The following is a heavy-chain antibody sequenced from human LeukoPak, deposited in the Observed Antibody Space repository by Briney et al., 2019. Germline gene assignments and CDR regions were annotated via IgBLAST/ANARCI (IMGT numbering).Heavy chain of an antibody. D-gene: IGHD6-19*01. CDR3: ARVPYSSGWSYYFDY. CDR2: ISSSGSTI. CDR1: GFTFSDYY. Sequence: PGGSLRLSCAASGFTFSDYYMSWIRQAPGKGLEWVSYISSSGSTIYYADSVKGRFTISRDNAKNSLYLQMNSLRAEDTAVYYCARVPYSSGWSYYFDYWGQGTLVTVSS. V-gene: IGHV3-11*04. J-gene: IGHJ4*02.